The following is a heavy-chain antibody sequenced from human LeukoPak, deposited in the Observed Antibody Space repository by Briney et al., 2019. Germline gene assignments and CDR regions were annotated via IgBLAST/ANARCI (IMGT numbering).Heavy chain of an antibody. J-gene: IGHJ5*02. D-gene: IGHD3-10*01. CDR1: GGSISSSSYY. CDR3: ARLRLWFGGEHRYNWFDP. V-gene: IGHV4-39*07. CDR2: IYYSGST. Sequence: PSETLSLTCTVSGGSISSSSYYWGWIRQPPGKGLEWIGSIYYSGSTYYNPSLKSRVTISVDTSKNQFSLKLSSVTAADTAVYYCARLRLWFGGEHRYNWFDPWGQGTLVTVSS.